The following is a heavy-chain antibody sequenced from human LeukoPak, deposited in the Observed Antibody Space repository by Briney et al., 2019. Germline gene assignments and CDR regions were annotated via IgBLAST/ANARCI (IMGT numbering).Heavy chain of an antibody. J-gene: IGHJ4*02. CDR3: ARHLMLRYFDWLLSEKEYYFDY. CDR1: GGSISSSSYY. D-gene: IGHD3-9*01. V-gene: IGHV4-39*01. CDR2: IYYSGST. Sequence: SETLSLTCTVSGGSISSSSYYWGWIRQPPGKGLEWIGSIYYSGSTYYNPSLKSRVTISVDTSKNQFSLKLSSVTAADTAVYYCARHLMLRYFDWLLSEKEYYFDYWGQGTLVTVSS.